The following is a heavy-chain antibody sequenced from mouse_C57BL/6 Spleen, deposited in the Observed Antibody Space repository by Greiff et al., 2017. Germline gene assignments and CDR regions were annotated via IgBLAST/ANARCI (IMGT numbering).Heavy chain of an antibody. CDR1: GYTFTDYY. CDR2: INPNNGGT. V-gene: IGHV1-26*01. D-gene: IGHD2-3*01. CDR3: ARFDGYCVPWFAY. J-gene: IGHJ3*01. Sequence: VQLMQSGPELVKPGASVKISCKASGYTFTDYYMNWVKQSHGKSLEWIGDINPNNGGTSYNQKFKGKATLTVDKSSSTAYMELRSLTSEDSAVYYCARFDGYCVPWFAYWGQGTLVTVSA.